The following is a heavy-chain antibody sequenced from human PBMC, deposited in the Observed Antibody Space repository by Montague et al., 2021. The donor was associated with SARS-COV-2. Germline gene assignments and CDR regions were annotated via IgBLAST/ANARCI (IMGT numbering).Heavy chain of an antibody. Sequence: SLRLSFAASGFTVSSNSMSWVRQAPGKGLEWVSVIYSGGSTYYADSVKGRFTISRDNSKNTLYLQMNSLRAEDTAVYYCARDQRRYGSGSYYGPHYYYYGMDVWGQGTTVTVSS. D-gene: IGHD3-10*01. V-gene: IGHV3-66*02. CDR3: ARDQRRYGSGSYYGPHYYYYGMDV. J-gene: IGHJ6*02. CDR2: IYSGGST. CDR1: GFTVSSNS.